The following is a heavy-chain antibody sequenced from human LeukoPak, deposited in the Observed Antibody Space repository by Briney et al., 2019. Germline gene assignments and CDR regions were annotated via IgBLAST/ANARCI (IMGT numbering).Heavy chain of an antibody. CDR2: ISYSGSS. Sequence: SETLSLTCTVSGGSISSYYWSWIRQPPGKGLEWIGYISYSGSSSYNPSLKSRVTISVDTSKNQFSLKLSSVTAADTAVYYCARGRGTYDYWGQGTLVTVSS. J-gene: IGHJ4*02. D-gene: IGHD3-16*01. CDR1: GGSISSYY. CDR3: ARGRGTYDY. V-gene: IGHV4-59*01.